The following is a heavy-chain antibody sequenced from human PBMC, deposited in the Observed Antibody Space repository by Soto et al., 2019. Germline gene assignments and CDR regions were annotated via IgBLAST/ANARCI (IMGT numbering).Heavy chain of an antibody. CDR2: IHYSGTT. CDR3: AAGEASSRNLAPYYLDF. V-gene: IGHV4-59*01. CDR1: GGSITSYH. D-gene: IGHD6-13*01. Sequence: PSETLSLTCIVSGGSITSYHWSWIRQPPGKGLEWIGYIHYSGTTSFFPSYNPSLRSRVTISEDTSKNQSSLKLLSVTTADTAVYFCAAGEASSRNLAPYYLDFWGQGTLVTVSS. J-gene: IGHJ4*02.